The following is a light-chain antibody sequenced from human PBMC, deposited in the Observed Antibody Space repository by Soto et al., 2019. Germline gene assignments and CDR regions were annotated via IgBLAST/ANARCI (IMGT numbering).Light chain of an antibody. V-gene: IGLV1-51*01. CDR1: SSNIGNNY. CDR3: GTLDSSLSAVV. Sequence: QSVLTQPPSVSAAPGQKVTISCSGSSSNIGNNYVSWYQQLPGTAPKLLIYDSNKRPSGIPDRFSGSKSGTSATLGITGLQTGDEADYYCGTLDSSLSAVVFGGGTKVTVL. J-gene: IGLJ2*01. CDR2: DSN.